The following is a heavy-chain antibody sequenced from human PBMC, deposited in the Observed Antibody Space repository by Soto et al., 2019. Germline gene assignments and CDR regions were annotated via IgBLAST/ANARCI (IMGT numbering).Heavy chain of an antibody. D-gene: IGHD3-10*01. Sequence: GGSLRLSCAASGFTFSNYAMTWVRQAPGRGLEWVSTITGSGGSTYYADSVKGRFTIFRDNSKNTLFLQMIRLRGEDTAPYYCAKEYDSGSPGLFDNWGQGTLVTVSS. J-gene: IGHJ4*02. V-gene: IGHV3-23*01. CDR3: AKEYDSGSPGLFDN. CDR1: GFTFSNYA. CDR2: ITGSGGST.